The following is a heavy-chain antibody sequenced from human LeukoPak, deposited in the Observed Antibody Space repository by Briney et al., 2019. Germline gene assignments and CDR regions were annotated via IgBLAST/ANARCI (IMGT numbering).Heavy chain of an antibody. CDR1: GFAFGSYS. CDR3: ARVLLGATTINYYYYYMDV. CDR2: ITSRSTYI. Sequence: GGSLRLSCAGSGFAFGSYSINWVRQAPGKGLEWVSSITSRSTYINYADSAKGRFTISRDNAKNSLYLQMNSLRAEDTAVYYCARVLLGATTINYYYYYMDVWGKGTTVTVFS. D-gene: IGHD1-26*01. J-gene: IGHJ6*03. V-gene: IGHV3-21*01.